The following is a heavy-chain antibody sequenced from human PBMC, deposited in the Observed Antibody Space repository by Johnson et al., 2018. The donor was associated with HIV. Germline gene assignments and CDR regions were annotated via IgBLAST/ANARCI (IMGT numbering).Heavy chain of an antibody. CDR2: ISYDGSNK. J-gene: IGHJ3*02. CDR3: ARGAYSSSWHASDASDI. Sequence: VQLVESGGGVVQPGRSLRLSCAASGFTLSSYAMHWVRQAPGKGLEWVAVISYDGSNKYYADSVKGRFTISRDNSKNTLYLQINSLRTEDTALYYCARGAYSSSWHASDASDIWGQGTMVTVSS. D-gene: IGHD6-13*01. V-gene: IGHV3-30-3*01. CDR1: GFTLSSYA.